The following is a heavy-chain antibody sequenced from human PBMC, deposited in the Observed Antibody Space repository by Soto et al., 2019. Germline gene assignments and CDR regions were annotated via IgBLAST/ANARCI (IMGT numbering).Heavy chain of an antibody. V-gene: IGHV4-61*01. D-gene: IGHD1-26*01. J-gene: IGHJ4*02. CDR3: ARVSGRYATHFDY. CDR1: GDSVSSSSYY. Sequence: SETLSLTCTVSGDSVSSSSYYWSWIRQPPGKGLEWIGYIYYSGSTNYNPSLKSRVTISVDTSKNQFSLKLSSVTAADTAVYFCARVSGRYATHFDYGGREPLVTVS. CDR2: IYYSGST.